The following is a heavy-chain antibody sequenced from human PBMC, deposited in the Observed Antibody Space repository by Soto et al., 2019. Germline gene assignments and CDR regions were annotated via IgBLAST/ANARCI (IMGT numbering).Heavy chain of an antibody. Sequence: GPTLVNPTQTLTLTCTFSGFSLSTSGVGVGWIRQPPGKALEWLALIYWNDDKRYSPSLKSRLTITKDTSKNQVVLTMTNMDPVDTATYYCAHTASEEHYDFWSGYTPHNWFDPWGQGTLVTVS. D-gene: IGHD3-3*01. CDR1: GFSLSTSGVG. CDR3: AHTASEEHYDFWSGYTPHNWFDP. J-gene: IGHJ5*02. V-gene: IGHV2-5*01. CDR2: IYWNDDK.